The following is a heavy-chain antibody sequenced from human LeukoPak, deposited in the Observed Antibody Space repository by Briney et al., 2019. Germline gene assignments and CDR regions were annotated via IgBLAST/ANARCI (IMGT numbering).Heavy chain of an antibody. J-gene: IGHJ4*02. CDR2: ISGSGGST. V-gene: IGHV3-23*01. D-gene: IGHD3-22*01. CDR1: GFTFSSYA. Sequence: GGSLRLSCAASGFTFSSYAMSWVRQAPGKGLEWVSAISGSGGSTYYADSVKGWFTISRDNSKNTLYLQMNSLRAEDTAVYYCAKAVQTYYYDSSAPGGYWGQGTLVTVSS. CDR3: AKAVQTYYYDSSAPGGY.